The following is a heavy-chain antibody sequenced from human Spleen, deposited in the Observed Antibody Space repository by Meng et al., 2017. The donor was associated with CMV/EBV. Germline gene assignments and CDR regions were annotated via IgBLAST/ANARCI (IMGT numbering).Heavy chain of an antibody. CDR2: SYNTGST. Sequence: SETLSLTCTVSGGSISNYYWSWIRQPPGKGLEWIGYSYNTGSTNYNPSLKSRVTISVDTSKNQFSLKLTSVTAADTAVYYCARMGMVRGWKVWGQGTTVTVSS. D-gene: IGHD3-10*01. V-gene: IGHV4-59*12. CDR1: GGSISNYY. J-gene: IGHJ6*02. CDR3: ARMGMVRGWKV.